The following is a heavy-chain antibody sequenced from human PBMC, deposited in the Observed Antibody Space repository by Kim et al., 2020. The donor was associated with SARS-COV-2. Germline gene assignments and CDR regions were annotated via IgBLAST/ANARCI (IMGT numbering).Heavy chain of an antibody. D-gene: IGHD2-2*02. V-gene: IGHV3-23*01. Sequence: GGSLRLSCAASGFTFGTYAMSWVRQAPGKGLEWVSTISGSGDTTYYADSVKGRFTLSRDNSMNTVYLQMNSLRAEDTALYYCAKGDCSSASCYTTDSWGRGTLVTVSS. CDR3: AKGDCSSASCYTTDS. CDR1: GFTFGTYA. J-gene: IGHJ4*02. CDR2: ISGSGDTT.